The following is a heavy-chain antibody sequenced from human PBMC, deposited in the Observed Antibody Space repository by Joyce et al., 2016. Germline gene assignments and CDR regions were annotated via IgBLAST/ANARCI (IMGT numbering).Heavy chain of an antibody. J-gene: IGHJ4*02. D-gene: IGHD2-21*01. CDR1: GGSISNSSYY. V-gene: IGHV4-39*07. CDR2: INYSGRP. CDR3: GRGGGTGTTMSLWWAQPALWGAGGSPRFDY. Sequence: QLQLQESGPGLVKPSETLSLTCTVSGGSISNSSYYWGWIRQPPGKGLEWIGTINYSGRPYYNPARRGGGTVSGGPARGRCSLKRTSGSAGGTAVYCGGRGGGTGTTMSLWWAQPALWGAGGSPRFDYWGQGTLVSVSS.